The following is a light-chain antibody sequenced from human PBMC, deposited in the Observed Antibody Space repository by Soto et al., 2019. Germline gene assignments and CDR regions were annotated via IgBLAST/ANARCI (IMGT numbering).Light chain of an antibody. CDR2: SNN. Sequence: QSVLTQPPSASGTPGQRGTISCSGSSSNIGSNTVNWYQQLPGTAPKLRIYSNNQRPSGVPDRFSGSKSGTSASLAISGLQSEDEADYYCAAWDDSLNGVVFGGGTQLTVL. J-gene: IGLJ2*01. CDR1: SSNIGSNT. V-gene: IGLV1-44*01. CDR3: AAWDDSLNGVV.